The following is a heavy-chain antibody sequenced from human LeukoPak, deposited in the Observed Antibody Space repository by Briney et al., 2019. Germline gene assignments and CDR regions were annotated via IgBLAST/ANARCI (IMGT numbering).Heavy chain of an antibody. Sequence: SETLSLTCTVSGGSINNFYWSWIRQPPGKGLESIGSIYYSGSAYYNPSLESRVTISLDTSKKQFSLRLSSVTAADTALYYCARAVVRGVVKNYFDYWGQGTLVTVTS. D-gene: IGHD3-10*01. V-gene: IGHV4-59*12. CDR1: GGSINNFY. CDR2: IYYSGSA. CDR3: ARAVVRGVVKNYFDY. J-gene: IGHJ4*02.